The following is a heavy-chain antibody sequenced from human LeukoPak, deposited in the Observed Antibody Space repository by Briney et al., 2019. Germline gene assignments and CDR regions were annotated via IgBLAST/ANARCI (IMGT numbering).Heavy chain of an antibody. Sequence: GGSLRLSCAASGFTVSSNYMTWVRQAPGKGLEWVSVIYSGGSTYYADSVKGRFTISRDNSKNTLYLQMNSLRAEDTAVYYYARGEFRYYFDYWGQGTLVTVSS. CDR3: ARGEFRYYFDY. CDR1: GFTVSSNY. V-gene: IGHV3-66*01. CDR2: IYSGGST. D-gene: IGHD2-21*01. J-gene: IGHJ4*02.